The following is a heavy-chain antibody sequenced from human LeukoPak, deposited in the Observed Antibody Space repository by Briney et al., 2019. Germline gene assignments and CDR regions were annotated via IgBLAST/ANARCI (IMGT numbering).Heavy chain of an antibody. Sequence: GGSLRLSCVGSGFAFNSYTITWVRQAPGKGLEWVSSITSTSAYRQYADSVRGRFTISRDNAKNSLYLQMNSLGAGDTAVYHCARVTAGATTMNYYYYSMDVWGKGTTVTVSS. CDR1: GFAFNSYT. CDR3: ARVTAGATTMNYYYYSMDV. D-gene: IGHD1-26*01. CDR2: ITSTSAYR. J-gene: IGHJ6*03. V-gene: IGHV3-21*01.